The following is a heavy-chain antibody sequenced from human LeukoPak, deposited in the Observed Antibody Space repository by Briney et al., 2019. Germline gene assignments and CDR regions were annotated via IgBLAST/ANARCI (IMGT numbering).Heavy chain of an antibody. J-gene: IGHJ5*02. CDR2: IYYSGST. CDR3: ARGVTMVSHWFDP. Sequence: SETLSLTCTVSGGSISSGDYYWSWIRQPPGKGLEWIGYIYYSGSTYYSPSLKSRVTISVDTSKNQFSLKLSSVTAADTAVYYCARGVTMVSHWFDPWGQGTLVTVSS. CDR1: GGSISSGDYY. D-gene: IGHD3-10*01. V-gene: IGHV4-30-4*01.